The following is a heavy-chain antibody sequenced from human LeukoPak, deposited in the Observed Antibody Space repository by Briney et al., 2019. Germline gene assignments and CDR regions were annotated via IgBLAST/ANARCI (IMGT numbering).Heavy chain of an antibody. J-gene: IGHJ3*02. CDR3: ARDTLEYSNSPDALDI. D-gene: IGHD4-23*01. Sequence: GGSLRLSCAASGFTFSIYAMTWVRQAPGKGLEWVSGISGSGGSTYYADSVKGRFTISRDNAKNSLYMQMESLRDEDTAIYYCARDTLEYSNSPDALDIWGQGTMVTVSS. CDR1: GFTFSIYA. CDR2: ISGSGGST. V-gene: IGHV3-23*01.